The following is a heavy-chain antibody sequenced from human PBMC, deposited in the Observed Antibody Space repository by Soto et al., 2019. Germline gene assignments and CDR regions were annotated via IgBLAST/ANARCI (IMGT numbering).Heavy chain of an antibody. D-gene: IGHD3-22*01. CDR2: VSSEGGTQ. CDR1: GFTFSTYA. V-gene: IGHV3-30-3*01. J-gene: IGHJ2*01. CDR3: ARENYYGGHVIGSLDL. Sequence: VQLVESGGGLIQPGGSLRLSCSASGFTFSTYAMQWVRQAPGKGLEWVAVVSSEGGTQFYADFVKGRFTISRDNSRNSLYLQMSSLTTDDAAIYYCARENYYGGHVIGSLDLWGRGTLVSVSS.